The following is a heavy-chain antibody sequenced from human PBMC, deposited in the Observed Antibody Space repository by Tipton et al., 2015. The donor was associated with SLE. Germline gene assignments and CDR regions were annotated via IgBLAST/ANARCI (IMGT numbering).Heavy chain of an antibody. Sequence: SLRLSCAASGFTFSSYSMNWVRQAPGKGLEWVSSISSSSSYIYYADSVKGRFTISRDNAKNSLYLQMNSLRAEDTAVYYCARSSSNYDFWSGSPDLDYMDVWGKGTTVTVSS. CDR1: GFTFSSYS. V-gene: IGHV3-21*01. CDR2: ISSSSSYI. J-gene: IGHJ6*03. D-gene: IGHD3-3*01. CDR3: ARSSSNYDFWSGSPDLDYMDV.